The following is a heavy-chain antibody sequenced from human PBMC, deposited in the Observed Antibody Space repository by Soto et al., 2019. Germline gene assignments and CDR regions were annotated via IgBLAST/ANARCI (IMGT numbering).Heavy chain of an antibody. CDR1: GYTFTSYG. J-gene: IGHJ6*02. D-gene: IGHD3-16*02. Sequence: ASVKVSCKASGYTFTSYGISWVRQAPGQGLEWMGWISAYSCNTNYAQKLQGRVTMTTDTSTSTAYMELRSLRSDDTAVYYCARGSGMITFGGVIVPGYYYGMDVWGQGTTVTVSS. CDR2: ISAYSCNT. CDR3: ARGSGMITFGGVIVPGYYYGMDV. V-gene: IGHV1-18*01.